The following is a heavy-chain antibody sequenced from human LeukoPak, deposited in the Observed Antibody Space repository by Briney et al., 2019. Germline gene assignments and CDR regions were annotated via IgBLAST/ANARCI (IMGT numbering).Heavy chain of an antibody. Sequence: PSETLSLTCTVSGDSIRSSPYYWGWIRQSPGRGLEWIGNIYDTGTTHYNPSLKSRVTISVDTSKDQFSLKLTSVAAADTAVYYCARHRFQYYDSSGYIDSWGQGTRVTVSS. CDR1: GDSIRSSPYY. D-gene: IGHD3-22*01. CDR3: ARHRFQYYDSSGYIDS. V-gene: IGHV4-39*01. CDR2: IYDTGTT. J-gene: IGHJ4*02.